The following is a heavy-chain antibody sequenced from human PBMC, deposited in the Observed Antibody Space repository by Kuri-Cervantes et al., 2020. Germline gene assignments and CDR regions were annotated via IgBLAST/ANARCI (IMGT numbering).Heavy chain of an antibody. V-gene: IGHV3-30*01. D-gene: IGHD4-17*01. Sequence: GGSLRLSCTASGFTLSSYTMHWVRQAPGKGLEWVAVISYDGSNKYYADSVKGRFTISRDNSKNTLYLQMNSLRAEDTAVYYCARDMTAVTTSYFDYWGQGTLVTVSS. CDR2: ISYDGSNK. CDR1: GFTLSSYT. CDR3: ARDMTAVTTSYFDY. J-gene: IGHJ4*02.